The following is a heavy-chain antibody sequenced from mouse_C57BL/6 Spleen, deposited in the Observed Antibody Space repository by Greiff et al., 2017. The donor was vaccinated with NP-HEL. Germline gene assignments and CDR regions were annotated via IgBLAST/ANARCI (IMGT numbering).Heavy chain of an antibody. CDR3: AREKGYYDYDFDY. J-gene: IGHJ2*01. CDR1: GYTFTSYT. V-gene: IGHV1-4*01. Sequence: VQLQQSGAELARPGASVKMSCKASGYTFTSYTMHWVKQRPGQGLEWIGYINPSSGYTKYNQKFKDKATLTADKSSSPAYMQLSSLTSEDSAVYYCAREKGYYDYDFDYWGQGTTLTVSS. CDR2: INPSSGYT. D-gene: IGHD2-4*01.